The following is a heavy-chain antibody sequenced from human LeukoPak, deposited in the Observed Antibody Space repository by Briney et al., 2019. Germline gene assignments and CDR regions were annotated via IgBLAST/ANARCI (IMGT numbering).Heavy chain of an antibody. CDR2: IYYSGST. Sequence: SETLSLTCTVSGGSISSYYWSWIRQPPGKGLEWIGYIYYSGSTNYNPSLKSRVTISVDTSKSQFSLKLSSVTAADTAVYYCARLGFASVDYWGQGTLVTVSS. J-gene: IGHJ4*02. V-gene: IGHV4-59*08. CDR1: GGSISSYY. D-gene: IGHD3-16*01. CDR3: ARLGFASVDY.